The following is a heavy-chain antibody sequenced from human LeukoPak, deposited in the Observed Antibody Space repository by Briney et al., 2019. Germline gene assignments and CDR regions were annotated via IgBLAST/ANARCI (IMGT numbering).Heavy chain of an antibody. CDR3: AKNTATAMFDY. J-gene: IGHJ4*02. V-gene: IGHV3-30*18. Sequence: PGGSLRLSCAASGFTFSSYGMHWVRQAPGKGLEWVAVISYDGSNKYYADSVKGRFTISRDNSKNTLYLQMNSLRAEDTAVYYCAKNTATAMFDYWGQGTLVTVSS. D-gene: IGHD5-18*01. CDR1: GFTFSSYG. CDR2: ISYDGSNK.